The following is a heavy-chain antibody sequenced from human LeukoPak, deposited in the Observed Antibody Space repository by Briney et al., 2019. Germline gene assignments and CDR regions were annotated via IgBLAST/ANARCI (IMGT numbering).Heavy chain of an antibody. CDR1: GFTFSSYS. V-gene: IGHV3-21*01. Sequence: GGSLRLSCAASGFTFSSYSMNWVRQAPGKGLEWVSSISSSSSYIYYAVSVKGRFTISRDNAKNSLYLQMNSLRAEDTAVYYCARPGGWGQGTLVTVSS. CDR3: ARPGG. J-gene: IGHJ4*02. CDR2: ISSSSSYI. D-gene: IGHD3-10*01.